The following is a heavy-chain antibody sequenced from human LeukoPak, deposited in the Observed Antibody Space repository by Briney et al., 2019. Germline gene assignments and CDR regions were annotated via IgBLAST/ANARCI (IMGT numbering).Heavy chain of an antibody. Sequence: ASVKVSCKASGYTFSDYYMHWVRQAPGQGLEWMGIINPSGGSTSYAQKFQGRVTMTRDMSTSTVYMELSSLRSEDTAVYYCAREITEGDAFDIWGQGTMVTVSS. CDR1: GYTFSDYY. V-gene: IGHV1-46*01. J-gene: IGHJ3*02. CDR3: AREITEGDAFDI. CDR2: INPSGGST. D-gene: IGHD3-16*01.